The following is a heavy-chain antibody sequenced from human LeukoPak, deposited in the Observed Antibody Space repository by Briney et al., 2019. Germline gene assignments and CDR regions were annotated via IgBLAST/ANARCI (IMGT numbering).Heavy chain of an antibody. CDR3: ARDRSSGWYDY. CDR1: GFTVSSNY. CDR2: IYSGGST. Sequence: PGGSLRLSCAASGFTVSSNYMSWVRQAPGKGLEWVSVIYSGGSTYYADSVKGRFTISRDNAKNSMYLQMSSLRAEDTAVYYCARDRSSGWYDYWGQGILVTVSS. J-gene: IGHJ4*02. D-gene: IGHD6-19*01. V-gene: IGHV3-53*01.